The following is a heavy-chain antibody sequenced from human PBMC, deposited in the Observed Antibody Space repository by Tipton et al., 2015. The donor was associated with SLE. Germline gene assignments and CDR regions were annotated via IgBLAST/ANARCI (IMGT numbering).Heavy chain of an antibody. D-gene: IGHD2-21*01. J-gene: IGHJ2*01. V-gene: IGHV4-59*01. Sequence: TLPPTCTVSGGSISSYYWSWIRQPPGKGLEWIGYIYYSGSTNYNPSLKSRVTISVDTSKNQFSLKLSSVTAADTAVYYCARVDGAYCGGDCYSTDWYFDLWGRGTLVTVSS. CDR1: GGSISSYY. CDR3: ARVDGAYCGGDCYSTDWYFDL. CDR2: IYYSGST.